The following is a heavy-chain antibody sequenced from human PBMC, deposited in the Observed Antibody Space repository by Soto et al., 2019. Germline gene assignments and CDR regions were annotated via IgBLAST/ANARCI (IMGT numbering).Heavy chain of an antibody. CDR3: ARVGTVVTTVDY. J-gene: IGHJ4*02. V-gene: IGHV3-11*06. Sequence: SLRLSCAASGFTFSDYYMSWIRQAPGKGLEWVSYISSSSSYTNYADSVKGRFTISRDNAKNSLYLQMNSLRAEDTAVYYCARVGTVVTTVDYWGQGTLVTVSS. CDR2: ISSSSSYT. CDR1: GFTFSDYY. D-gene: IGHD4-17*01.